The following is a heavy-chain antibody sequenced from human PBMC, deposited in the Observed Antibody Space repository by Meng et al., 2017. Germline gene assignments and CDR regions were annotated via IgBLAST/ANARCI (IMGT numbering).Heavy chain of an antibody. CDR3: AREPAGHFDY. CDR1: GGTFSSYT. Sequence: SVKVSCKASGGTFSSYTISWVRQAPGQGLEWMGRIIPILGIANYEQKFQGRVTITADKSTSTAYMELSSLRSEDTAVYCCAREPAGHFDYWGQGTLVTVSS. D-gene: IGHD6-19*01. J-gene: IGHJ4*02. CDR2: IIPILGIA. V-gene: IGHV1-69*02.